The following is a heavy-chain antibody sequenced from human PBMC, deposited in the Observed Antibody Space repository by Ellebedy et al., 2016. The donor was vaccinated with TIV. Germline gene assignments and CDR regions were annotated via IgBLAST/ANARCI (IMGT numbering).Heavy chain of an antibody. CDR3: ARHRRNNYGYFAAPREYYFES. V-gene: IGHV4-59*08. J-gene: IGHJ4*02. Sequence: MPSETLSLTCSVSGDSISNYSWSWIRQPPGKGLEWIAYISYSASADYNPSLKSRVTISINTSKHQFSLKLSSVTAADTAVYYCARHRRNNYGYFAAPREYYFESWGQGTLVTVSS. D-gene: IGHD5-18*01. CDR1: GDSISNYS. CDR2: ISYSASA.